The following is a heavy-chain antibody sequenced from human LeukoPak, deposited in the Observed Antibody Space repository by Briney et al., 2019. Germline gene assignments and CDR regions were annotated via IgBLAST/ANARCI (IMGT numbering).Heavy chain of an antibody. D-gene: IGHD5-18*01. CDR2: IVVGSGNT. V-gene: IGHV1-58*01. CDR3: AAAFHSYGHQKTFDT. CDR1: GFTFTSSA. Sequence: SVKVSCKASGFTFTSSAVQWVRQARGQRLEWIGWIVVGSGNTNYAQKFQERVTITRDMSTSTAYMELSSLRSEDTAVYYCAAAFHSYGHQKTFDTWGQGTLVTVSS. J-gene: IGHJ5*02.